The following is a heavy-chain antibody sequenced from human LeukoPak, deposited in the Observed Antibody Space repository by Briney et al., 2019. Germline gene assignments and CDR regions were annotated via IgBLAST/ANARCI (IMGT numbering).Heavy chain of an antibody. V-gene: IGHV3-21*01. CDR3: ARDPGIAAAGTTKPYYMDV. J-gene: IGHJ6*03. CDR1: GFTLNTYT. CDR2: ISSSGTYI. D-gene: IGHD6-13*01. Sequence: GGSLRLSCAASGFTLNTYTMNWVRQAPGKGLEWVSSISSSGTYIYYADSVKGRFTISRDDAKNSLSLQMNSLRAEDTAVYYCARDPGIAAAGTTKPYYMDVWGKGTTVTVSS.